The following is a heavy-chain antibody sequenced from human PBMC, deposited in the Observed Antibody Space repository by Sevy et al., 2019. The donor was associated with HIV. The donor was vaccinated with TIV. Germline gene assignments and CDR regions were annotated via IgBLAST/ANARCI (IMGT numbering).Heavy chain of an antibody. V-gene: IGHV6-1*01. Sequence: SQTLSLTCAISGDSVSSNSAAWNWIRQSPSRGLEWLGRTYYRSKWYNDYAVSVKNRITINPDTSKNQFSLQLNSVTPEDTAVYYCARNPPYCTSTSCHFDYWGQGTLVTVSS. D-gene: IGHD2-2*01. CDR1: GDSVSSNSAA. J-gene: IGHJ4*02. CDR3: ARNPPYCTSTSCHFDY. CDR2: TYYRSKWYN.